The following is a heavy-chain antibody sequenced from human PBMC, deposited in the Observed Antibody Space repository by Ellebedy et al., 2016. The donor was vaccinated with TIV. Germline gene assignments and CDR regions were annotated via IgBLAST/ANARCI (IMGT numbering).Heavy chain of an antibody. CDR3: ARHSSSWYVY. Sequence: GGSLRLSXKGSGYSFTSYWISWVRQMPGKGLEWMGRIDPSDSYTNYSPSFQGHVTISADKSISTAYLQWSSLKASDTAMYYCARHSSSWYVYWGQGTLVTVSS. J-gene: IGHJ4*02. V-gene: IGHV5-10-1*01. D-gene: IGHD6-13*01. CDR2: IDPSDSYT. CDR1: GYSFTSYW.